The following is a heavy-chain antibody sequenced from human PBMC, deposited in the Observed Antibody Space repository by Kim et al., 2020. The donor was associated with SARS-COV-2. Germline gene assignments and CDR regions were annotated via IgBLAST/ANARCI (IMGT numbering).Heavy chain of an antibody. D-gene: IGHD6-13*01. CDR3: TRQGSAGTIDY. J-gene: IGHJ4*02. Sequence: TAHAPSTNRRFTISGDDYKNTAYLHINSLKPEDTAVYYCTRQGSAGTIDYWGQGTLVTVSS. CDR2: T. V-gene: IGHV3-73*01.